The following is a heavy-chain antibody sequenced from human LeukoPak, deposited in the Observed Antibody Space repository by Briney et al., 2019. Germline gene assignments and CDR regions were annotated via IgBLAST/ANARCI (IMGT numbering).Heavy chain of an antibody. CDR1: GCTFTGYY. D-gene: IGHD3-22*01. Sequence: ASVTVSCKASGCTFTGYYIHWVRQAPGQGLEWMGWINPDSGGTKYAQKFQGRVTMTRDTSISTAYMELSRLTSDDTAVYYCAREGQYYDTSGFFDYWGQGALVTVSS. V-gene: IGHV1-2*02. CDR3: AREGQYYDTSGFFDY. CDR2: INPDSGGT. J-gene: IGHJ4*02.